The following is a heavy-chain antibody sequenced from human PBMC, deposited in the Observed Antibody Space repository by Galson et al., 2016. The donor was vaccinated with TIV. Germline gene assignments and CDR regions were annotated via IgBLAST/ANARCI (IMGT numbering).Heavy chain of an antibody. CDR1: GFTFDDHG. J-gene: IGHJ4*02. CDR3: AKDPRIYGDYLLAYFDY. Sequence: SLRLSCAASGFTFDDHGMHWVRQAPGKGLEWVAVILYDGTNKYYADSVKGRFTISRDNSKNTLSLQMNSLGTEDTAVYYCAKDPRIYGDYLLAYFDYWGQGTLVTVSS. V-gene: IGHV3-30*18. D-gene: IGHD4-17*01. CDR2: ILYDGTNK.